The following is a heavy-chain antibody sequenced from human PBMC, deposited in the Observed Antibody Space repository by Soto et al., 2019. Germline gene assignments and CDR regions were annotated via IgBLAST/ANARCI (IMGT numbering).Heavy chain of an antibody. CDR1: GYTFTSYG. V-gene: IGHV1-18*01. Sequence: QVQLVQSGAEVQKPVASVKVPCKASGYTFTSYGITWVRQAPGQGLEWMGWISAHNGIMNYAQKFQGRITLTTDTSTSTAYMELRGLRSDDTAVYYCARGWYNTGRRLNEYWGQGTLVTVSS. D-gene: IGHD6-19*01. CDR2: ISAHNGIM. CDR3: ARGWYNTGRRLNEY. J-gene: IGHJ4*02.